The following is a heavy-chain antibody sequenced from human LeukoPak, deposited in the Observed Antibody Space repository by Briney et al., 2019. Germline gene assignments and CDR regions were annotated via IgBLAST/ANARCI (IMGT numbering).Heavy chain of an antibody. J-gene: IGHJ3*02. V-gene: IGHV1-2*02. CDR3: ASTIVVVAATHAFDI. CDR1: GYTFTGYY. D-gene: IGHD2-15*01. CDR2: INPNSGGT. Sequence: VASVKGSCKASGYTFTGYYMHWVRQAPGQGLEWMGWINPNSGGTNYAQKFQGRVTMTRDTSISTAYMELSRLRSDDTAVYYCASTIVVVAATHAFDIWGQGTMVTVSS.